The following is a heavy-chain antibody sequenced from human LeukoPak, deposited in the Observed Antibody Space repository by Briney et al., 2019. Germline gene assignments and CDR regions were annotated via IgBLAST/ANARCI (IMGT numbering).Heavy chain of an antibody. CDR1: GYTFISYG. J-gene: IGHJ3*02. Sequence: ASVKVSCKASGYTFISYGISWVRQAPGQGLEWMGWISAYNGNTNYAQKLQGRVTMTTDTSTSTAYMELRSLRSDDTAVYYCARDYDFWSGYKGDAFDIWGQGTMVTVSS. D-gene: IGHD3-3*01. V-gene: IGHV1-18*01. CDR2: ISAYNGNT. CDR3: ARDYDFWSGYKGDAFDI.